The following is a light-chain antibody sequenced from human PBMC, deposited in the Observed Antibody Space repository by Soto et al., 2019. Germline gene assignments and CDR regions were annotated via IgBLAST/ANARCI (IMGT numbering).Light chain of an antibody. V-gene: IGKV3-11*01. Sequence: EIVLTQSPATLSLSPGERATLSCRASQSVSSYLAWYQQKPGQAPRLLIYDASNRATGIPARFSGSGSGTDFTLTISSLEPEDFAVYYCHQRSNWPITCGGGTKVDIK. CDR1: QSVSSY. J-gene: IGKJ4*01. CDR3: HQRSNWPIT. CDR2: DAS.